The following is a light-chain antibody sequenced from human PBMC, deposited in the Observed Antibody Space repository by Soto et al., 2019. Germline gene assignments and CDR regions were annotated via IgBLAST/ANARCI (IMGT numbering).Light chain of an antibody. CDR3: QHRHSYPIT. CDR2: TAS. J-gene: IGKJ5*01. CDR1: QGISSY. V-gene: IGKV1-9*01. Sequence: DIQLTQSPSFVSASVGDRVTITCRASQGISSYLAWYQQKPGKDPKLLIHTASTLQSGVPSRFSGSGSGTEFTLTISSLQPEDFATYYCQHRHSYPITFGQGTRLEIK.